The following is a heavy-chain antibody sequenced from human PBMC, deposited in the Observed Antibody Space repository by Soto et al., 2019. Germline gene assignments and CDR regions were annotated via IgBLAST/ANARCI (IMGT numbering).Heavy chain of an antibody. CDR1: GYTFTSYG. CDR3: ARGNCGGDCYSYYYYGMDV. CDR2: ISAHNGNT. D-gene: IGHD2-21*02. Sequence: ASVKVSCKASGYTFTSYGISWVRQAPGQGLEWMGWISAHNGNTNYAQKLQGRVTMTTDTSTSTAYMELRSLRSDDTAVYYCARGNCGGDCYSYYYYGMDVWGQGTTVTVSS. V-gene: IGHV1-18*04. J-gene: IGHJ6*02.